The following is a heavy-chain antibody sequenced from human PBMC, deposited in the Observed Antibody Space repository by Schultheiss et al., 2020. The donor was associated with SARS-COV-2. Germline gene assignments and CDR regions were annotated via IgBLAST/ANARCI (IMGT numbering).Heavy chain of an antibody. CDR1: GGSISSSSYY. V-gene: IGHV4-39*01. CDR3: AREEQLVQTLNY. J-gene: IGHJ4*02. Sequence: SETLSLTCTVSGGSISSSSYYWGWIRQPPGKGLEWIGEINHSGSTNYNPSLKSRVTMSVDTSKNQFSLKLSSVTAADTAVYYCAREEQLVQTLNYWGQGTLVTVSS. CDR2: INHSGST. D-gene: IGHD6-6*01.